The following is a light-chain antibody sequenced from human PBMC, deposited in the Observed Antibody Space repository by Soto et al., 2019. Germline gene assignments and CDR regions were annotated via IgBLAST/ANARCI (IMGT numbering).Light chain of an antibody. J-gene: IGLJ2*01. Sequence: QSALTQPASVSGSPGQSITIPCSGTSSDVGGYNYVSWYQQHPGKAPKLMIYDVSNRPSGVSNRFSGSKSDNTASLTISGLQAEDEADYYCSSYTRSSTLVLFGGGTKLTVL. CDR1: SSDVGGYNY. CDR3: SSYTRSSTLVL. CDR2: DVS. V-gene: IGLV2-14*03.